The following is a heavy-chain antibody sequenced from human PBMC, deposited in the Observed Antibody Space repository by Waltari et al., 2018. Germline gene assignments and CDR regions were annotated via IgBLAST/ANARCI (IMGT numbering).Heavy chain of an antibody. CDR3: ARGYCSGGSCYFHYYYGMDV. Sequence: QLQLQESGPGLVKPSETLSLTCTVSGGSLSSSSYYWGWIRQPPGKGLEWIGSIYYSGSTYYNPSLKSRVTISVDTSKNQFSLKLSSVTAADTAVYYCARGYCSGGSCYFHYYYGMDVWGQGTTVTVSS. D-gene: IGHD2-15*01. J-gene: IGHJ6*02. CDR2: IYYSGST. V-gene: IGHV4-39*01. CDR1: GGSLSSSSYY.